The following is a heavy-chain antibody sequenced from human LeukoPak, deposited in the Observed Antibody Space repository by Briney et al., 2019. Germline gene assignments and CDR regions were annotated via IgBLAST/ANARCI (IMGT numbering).Heavy chain of an antibody. D-gene: IGHD3-3*01. V-gene: IGHV4-34*01. J-gene: IGHJ5*02. Sequence: SETLSLTCAVYGGSFSGYYWSWIRQPPGKGLEWIGEINHGGSTNYNPSLKSRVTISVDTSKNHSSLKLSSVTAADTAVYYCARTPFYDFWSGYYNRPNWFDPWGQGTLVTVSS. CDR3: ARTPFYDFWSGYYNRPNWFDP. CDR2: INHGGST. CDR1: GGSFSGYY.